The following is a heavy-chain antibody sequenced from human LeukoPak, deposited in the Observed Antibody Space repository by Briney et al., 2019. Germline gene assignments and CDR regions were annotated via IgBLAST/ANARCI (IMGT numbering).Heavy chain of an antibody. CDR2: IYPGDSDT. J-gene: IGHJ4*02. D-gene: IGHD3-10*01. V-gene: IGHV5-51*01. CDR1: GYSFTSYW. Sequence: GESLKISCKGSGYSFTSYWIGWVRQMPGKGLEWMGIIYPGDSDTRYSPSFQGQVTISADKSISTAYLKWSSLKASDTAMYYCARQDGSAIYYFDYWGQGTLVTVPS. CDR3: ARQDGSAIYYFDY.